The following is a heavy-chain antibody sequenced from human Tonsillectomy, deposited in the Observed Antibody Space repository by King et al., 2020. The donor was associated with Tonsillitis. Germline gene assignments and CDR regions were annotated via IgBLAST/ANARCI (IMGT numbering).Heavy chain of an antibody. Sequence: VQLVESGAEVKKPGASVKVSCKASGYTFSTYIITWVRQAPGQGLEWMGWISPYNGNTNYIQKFQDRVTMTTDTSTSTAYMGLRSLRSDDTAMYYCARIPPYYYGSGIQFDYWGQGTLVTVSS. CDR1: GYTFSTYI. D-gene: IGHD3-10*01. V-gene: IGHV1-18*04. J-gene: IGHJ4*02. CDR2: ISPYNGNT. CDR3: ARIPPYYYGSGIQFDY.